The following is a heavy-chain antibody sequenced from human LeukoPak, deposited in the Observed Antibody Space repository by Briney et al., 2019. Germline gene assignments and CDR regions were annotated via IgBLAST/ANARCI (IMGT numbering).Heavy chain of an antibody. CDR2: IHYSGNT. CDR3: ARGGDGYRQVYDAFDM. V-gene: IGHV4-59*01. J-gene: IGHJ3*02. D-gene: IGHD3-16*02. CDR1: GDSISSSY. Sequence: PSETLSLTCTVSGDSISSSYWSWIRQFPGKGLEWIGYIHYSGNTNYNPSLRSRITMSIDTSKNQCSLKMRSVTAADTAVYYCARGGDGYRQVYDAFDMWGQGTMVTVSS.